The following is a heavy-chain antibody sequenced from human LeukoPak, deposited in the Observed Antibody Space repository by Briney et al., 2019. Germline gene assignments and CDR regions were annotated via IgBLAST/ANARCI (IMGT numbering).Heavy chain of an antibody. CDR1: GFTFDDYA. V-gene: IGHV3-9*01. Sequence: GRSLRLSCAASGFTFDDYAMHWVQQAPGKGLEWVSGISWNSGSIGYADSVKGRFTISRDNAKNSLYLQMNSLRAEDTALYYCAKGGFLEWLFPFDPWGQGTLVTVSS. CDR3: AKGGFLEWLFPFDP. D-gene: IGHD3-3*01. CDR2: ISWNSGSI. J-gene: IGHJ5*02.